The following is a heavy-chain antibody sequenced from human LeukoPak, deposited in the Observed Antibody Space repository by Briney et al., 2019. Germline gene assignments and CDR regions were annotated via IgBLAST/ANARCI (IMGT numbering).Heavy chain of an antibody. CDR1: GGSISSGGYY. CDR3: ASWPRAYDMANLIYYYYGMDV. V-gene: IGHV4-31*03. CDR2: IYYSGST. J-gene: IGHJ6*02. Sequence: SETLSLTCTVSGGSISSGGYYWSWIRQHPGKGLEWIGYIYYSGSTYYNPSLKSRVTISVDTSKNQFSLKLSSVTAADTAVYYCASWPRAYDMANLIYYYYGMDVWGQGTTVTVSS. D-gene: IGHD3-9*01.